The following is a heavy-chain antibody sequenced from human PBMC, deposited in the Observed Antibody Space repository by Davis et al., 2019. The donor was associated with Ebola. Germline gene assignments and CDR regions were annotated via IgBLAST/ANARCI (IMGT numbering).Heavy chain of an antibody. CDR3: ARGGYSNPRKFDP. CDR2: ITFTSSYI. Sequence: GESLKISCAASGFTFSSTTMNWVRQAPGKGLEWVSSITFTSSYIYYADSVKGRFTISRDNAKNSLYLQMNSLRAEDTAVYYCARGGYSNPRKFDPWGQGTLVTVSS. D-gene: IGHD4-11*01. CDR1: GFTFSSTT. V-gene: IGHV3-21*01. J-gene: IGHJ5*02.